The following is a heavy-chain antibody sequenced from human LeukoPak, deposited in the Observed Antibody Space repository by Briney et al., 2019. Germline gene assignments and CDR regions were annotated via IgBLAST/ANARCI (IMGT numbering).Heavy chain of an antibody. V-gene: IGHV7-4-1*02. CDR1: GYTFSSYA. D-gene: IGHD2-15*01. CDR2: INTNTGNP. Sequence: GASVKVSCKASGYTFSSYAMNWVRQAPGQGLEWVGWINTNTGNPTYAQGFTGRFVFSLDTSVSTAYLQISSLKAEDTAVYYCARAFLGYCSGGSCYSGDFYYYYYMDVWGKGTTVTVSS. J-gene: IGHJ6*03. CDR3: ARAFLGYCSGGSCYSGDFYYYYYMDV.